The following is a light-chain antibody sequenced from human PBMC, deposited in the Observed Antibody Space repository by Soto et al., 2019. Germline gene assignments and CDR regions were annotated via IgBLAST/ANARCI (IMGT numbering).Light chain of an antibody. CDR3: QQFGISPEYT. CDR1: QSVSSSH. J-gene: IGKJ2*01. V-gene: IGKV3-20*01. CDR2: GAS. Sequence: EIVLTQSPGTLSLSPGERATLSCRASQSVSSSHLARYQQKPGQAPSLLIYGASTTATGIPDRFSGGGSGTDFTLTISRLEPEDFAVYYCQQFGISPEYTFGQGTKLEVK.